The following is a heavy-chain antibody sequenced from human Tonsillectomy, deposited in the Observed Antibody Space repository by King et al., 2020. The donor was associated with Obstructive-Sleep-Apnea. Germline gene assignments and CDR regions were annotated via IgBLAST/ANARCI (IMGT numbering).Heavy chain of an antibody. J-gene: IGHJ6*02. D-gene: IGHD3-3*01. CDR2: ISYDGSNK. CDR3: ARAQGITNSYYGFNL. V-gene: IGHV3-30-3*01. Sequence: VQLVESGGGVVQPGRSLRLSCAASGFTFSNYAMHWVRQAPGTGLEWVAVISYDGSNKYYADSVTGRFTISRDNSKNTLYVQMNSLRGEDTAVYYCARAQGITNSYYGFNLFCPGTTVTVSS. CDR1: GFTFSNYA.